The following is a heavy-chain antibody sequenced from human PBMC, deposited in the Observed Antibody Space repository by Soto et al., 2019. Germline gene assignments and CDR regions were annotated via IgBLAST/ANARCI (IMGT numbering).Heavy chain of an antibody. CDR2: TNHSGST. Sequence: QVQLQQWGAGLLKPSETLYLTCAVYGGSFSGYYWSWIRQPPGKGQEWIGETNHSGSTNSNPSLKSRVTISVDTSKNQFSLKLSSVTAADTSVYYCARILTNSYYYYSMDVWGQGTTVTVSS. CDR1: GGSFSGYY. V-gene: IGHV4-34*01. CDR3: ARILTNSYYYYSMDV. J-gene: IGHJ6*02. D-gene: IGHD7-27*01.